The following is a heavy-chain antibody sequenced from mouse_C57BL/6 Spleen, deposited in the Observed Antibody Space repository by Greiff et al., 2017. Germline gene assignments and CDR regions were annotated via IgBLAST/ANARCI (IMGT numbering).Heavy chain of an antibody. CDR2: ISYDGSN. D-gene: IGHD1-1*01. Sequence: EVKLMESGPGLVKPSQSLSLTCSVTGYSITSGYYWNWIRQFPGNKLEWMGYISYDGSNNYNPSLKNRISITRDTSKNQFFLKLNSVTTEDTATYYCARGSEYYYGSSYGWFAYWGQGTLVTVSA. CDR3: ARGSEYYYGSSYGWFAY. V-gene: IGHV3-6*01. J-gene: IGHJ3*01. CDR1: GYSITSGYY.